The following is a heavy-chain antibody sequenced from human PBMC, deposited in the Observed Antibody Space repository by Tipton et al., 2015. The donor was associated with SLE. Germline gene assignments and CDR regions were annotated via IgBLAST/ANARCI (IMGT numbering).Heavy chain of an antibody. V-gene: IGHV3-33*06. CDR2: IWCDGSNK. J-gene: IGHJ4*02. D-gene: IGHD3-22*01. Sequence: SLRLSCAASGFTFSSYGMHWVRQAPGKGLEWVAVIWCDGSNKYYADSVKGRFTISRDNSKNTLYLQMNSLRAEDTAVYYCAKDLGLRDSSGYYTAGFDYWGQGTLVTVSA. CDR1: GFTFSSYG. CDR3: AKDLGLRDSSGYYTAGFDY.